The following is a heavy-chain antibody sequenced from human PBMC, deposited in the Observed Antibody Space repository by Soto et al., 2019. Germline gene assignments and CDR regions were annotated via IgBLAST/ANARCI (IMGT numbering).Heavy chain of an antibody. CDR1: GGSISSGDYY. D-gene: IGHD4-17*01. CDR3: ARGYGDYVGAAFDP. CDR2: IYYTGST. V-gene: IGHV4-30-4*01. Sequence: ASETLSLTCTVSGGSISSGDYYWSWIRQSPGKGLEWIGYIYYTGSTYYTPSLENRITVSGDTSKNQFFLKLSSVTAADTAVYYCARGYGDYVGAAFDPWGQGTLVTVSS. J-gene: IGHJ5*02.